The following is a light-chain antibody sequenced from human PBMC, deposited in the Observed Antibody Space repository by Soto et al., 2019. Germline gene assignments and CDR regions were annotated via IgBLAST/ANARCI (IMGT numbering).Light chain of an antibody. Sequence: EIVLTQSPATLSLSPGERATLSCRASQSVSSYLAWYQQKPGQAPRLLIYDASIRATGSPARFSGSGSGTDFTLTISSLEPEDFAVYYCQQRSNWPPYTFGQGTKLEIK. CDR1: QSVSSY. V-gene: IGKV3-11*01. CDR3: QQRSNWPPYT. CDR2: DAS. J-gene: IGKJ2*01.